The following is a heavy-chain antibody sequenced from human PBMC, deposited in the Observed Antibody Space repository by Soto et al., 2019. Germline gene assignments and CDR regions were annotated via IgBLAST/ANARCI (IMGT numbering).Heavy chain of an antibody. Sequence: SQTLSLTCAISGYSVSSSSATWNWIRQSPSRGLEWLGRTHYRSKWQNDYAVSVKSRITISPDTSKNQFSLQLNSVTPEDTAVYYCARLLIGTFDYWGQGSLVTVSS. J-gene: IGHJ4*02. CDR2: THYRSKWQN. V-gene: IGHV6-1*01. D-gene: IGHD6-13*01. CDR3: ARLLIGTFDY. CDR1: GYSVSSSSAT.